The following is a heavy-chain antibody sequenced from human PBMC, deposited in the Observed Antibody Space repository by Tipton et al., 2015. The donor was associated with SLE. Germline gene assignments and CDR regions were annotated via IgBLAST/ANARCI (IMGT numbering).Heavy chain of an antibody. J-gene: IGHJ4*02. Sequence: TLSLTCTVSGSSITAYYWTWIRQPPGKGLEWIGYVYYSGTTNYNPSLKSRVTISVDTSRNLFSLILSSATAADTAVYYCARDRRGYYDSSGYPSETLPCDYWGQGTLVTVSS. CDR1: GSSITAYY. CDR3: ARDRRGYYDSSGYPSETLPCDY. D-gene: IGHD3-22*01. CDR2: VYYSGTT. V-gene: IGHV4-59*12.